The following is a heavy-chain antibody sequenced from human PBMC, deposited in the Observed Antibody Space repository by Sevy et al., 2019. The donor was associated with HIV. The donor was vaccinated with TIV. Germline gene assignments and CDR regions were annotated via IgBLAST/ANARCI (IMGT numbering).Heavy chain of an antibody. J-gene: IGHJ4*02. CDR2: ISYDGSNK. D-gene: IGHD3-22*01. CDR1: GFTFSSYA. Sequence: GGSLRLSCAASGFTFSSYAMHWVRHAPGKGLEWVAVISYDGSNKYYADSVKGRFTISRDNSKNTLYLQMNSLRAEDTAVYYCARNSGGPMIVVVITYFDYWGQGTLVTVSS. CDR3: ARNSGGPMIVVVITYFDY. V-gene: IGHV3-30-3*01.